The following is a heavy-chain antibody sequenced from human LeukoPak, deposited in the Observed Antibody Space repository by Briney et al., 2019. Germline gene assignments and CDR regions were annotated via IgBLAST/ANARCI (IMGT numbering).Heavy chain of an antibody. CDR1: GGSVSSNSAG. CDR2: TYYRSKWYN. D-gene: IGHD3-10*01. V-gene: IGHV6-1*01. J-gene: IGHJ5*02. Sequence: SQTLSLTCAISGGSVSSNSAGWNWIRQSPSRGLEWLGRTYYRSKWYNDYAVSVKSRITINPDTSKNHFSLQLNSVTPEDTAVYYCARENRVVVRGIFVTDKKWFDPWGQGTLVTVSS. CDR3: ARENRVVVRGIFVTDKKWFDP.